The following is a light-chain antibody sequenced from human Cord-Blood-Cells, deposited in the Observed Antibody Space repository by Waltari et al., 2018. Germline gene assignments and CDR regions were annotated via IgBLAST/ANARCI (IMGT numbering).Light chain of an antibody. J-gene: IGLJ2*01. Sequence: QSALNQPASVSGSPGQSITIPCSGTSSDVGGYNYVPWYQQHPGKAPKLMIYDVSNRPSGVSNRFSGSKSGNTASLTISGLQAEDEADYYCSSYTSSSTLVVFGGGTKLTVL. CDR2: DVS. CDR1: SSDVGGYNY. V-gene: IGLV2-14*01. CDR3: SSYTSSSTLVV.